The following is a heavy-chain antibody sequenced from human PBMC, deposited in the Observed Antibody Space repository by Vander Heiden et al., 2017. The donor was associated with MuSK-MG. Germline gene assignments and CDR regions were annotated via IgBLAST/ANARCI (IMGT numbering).Heavy chain of an antibody. Sequence: EVQLVQSGAEVKKPGESLKISCKGSGYSFSNYWIAGVGQLPGKGLEWMGIIYPGDSDTRYSPSFQGQVTISADRSIPTAYLQWGSLKASDSAIYYCARPQGGSGSYYDAFDIWGQGTMVTVSS. CDR1: GYSFSNYW. V-gene: IGHV5-51*01. CDR3: ARPQGGSGSYYDAFDI. CDR2: IYPGDSDT. J-gene: IGHJ3*02. D-gene: IGHD3-10*01.